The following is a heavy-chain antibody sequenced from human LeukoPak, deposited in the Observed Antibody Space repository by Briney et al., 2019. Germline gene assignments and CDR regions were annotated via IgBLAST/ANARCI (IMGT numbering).Heavy chain of an antibody. J-gene: IGHJ4*02. CDR1: GYTFTGYY. CDR3: ARGRGGNYPWWFDN. Sequence: ASVKVSCKASGYTFTGYYMHWVRQAPGQGLEWMGRINPNSGGTNYAQKFQGRVTMTRDTSISTAYMELSRLTSDDTAVYYCARGRGGNYPWWFDNWGQGALVTVSS. D-gene: IGHD2-8*02. V-gene: IGHV1-2*06. CDR2: INPNSGGT.